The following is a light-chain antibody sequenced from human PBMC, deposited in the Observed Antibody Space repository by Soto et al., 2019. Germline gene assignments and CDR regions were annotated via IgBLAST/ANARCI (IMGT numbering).Light chain of an antibody. Sequence: QSALTQPASVSGSPGQSITISCTGTSSDVGNYNLVSWYQQHPGKVPKLMIYEVSKRPSGVSNRFSGSKSGNTASLTISGLQAEDEDDYYCCSCAGSSTFVFGGGTKLTVL. V-gene: IGLV2-23*02. J-gene: IGLJ1*01. CDR2: EVS. CDR1: SSDVGNYNL. CDR3: CSCAGSSTFV.